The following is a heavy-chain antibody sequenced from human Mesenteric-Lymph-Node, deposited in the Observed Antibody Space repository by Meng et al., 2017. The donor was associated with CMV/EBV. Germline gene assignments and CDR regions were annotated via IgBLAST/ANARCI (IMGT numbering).Heavy chain of an antibody. Sequence: FRFNAYAMTWVRQAPGKGLELVSRVSGSGVTTSYADSVRGRFTVSRDNSKNTLYLQMNSLSAEDTAVYHCAKISYNNYGLGSFFDYWGQGTLVTVSS. CDR3: AKISYNNYGLGSFFDY. J-gene: IGHJ4*02. V-gene: IGHV3-23*01. CDR2: VSGSGVTT. CDR1: FRFNAYA. D-gene: IGHD3-10*01.